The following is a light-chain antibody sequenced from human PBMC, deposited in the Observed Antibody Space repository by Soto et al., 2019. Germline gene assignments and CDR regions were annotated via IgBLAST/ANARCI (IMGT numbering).Light chain of an antibody. Sequence: EIVMAQSPVTLSVSPGEGATLSCRASQSVRSNLAWYQQKPGQAPRLLMYGASTRATGMPARFSGSGSGTEFTLTISSLQSEDFAVYYCQQYNNWPRTFGQGTKVKIK. J-gene: IGKJ1*01. V-gene: IGKV3-15*01. CDR3: QQYNNWPRT. CDR1: QSVRSN. CDR2: GAS.